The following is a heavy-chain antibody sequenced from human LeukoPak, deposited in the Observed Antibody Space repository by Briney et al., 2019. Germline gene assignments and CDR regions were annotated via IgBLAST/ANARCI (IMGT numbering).Heavy chain of an antibody. D-gene: IGHD3-3*01. Sequence: SETLSLACTVAGASISSYGGSWVRQPPGEGLGWGGYIYTSGSTNYNPSLKSRVTISVDTSKHHFSLKLSSVTPADTAVYYCARLGRDFWSGYYYYYYIDVWAKGPTVTVSS. J-gene: IGHJ6*03. V-gene: IGHV4-4*09. CDR1: GASISSYG. CDR3: ARLGRDFWSGYYYYYYIDV. CDR2: IYTSGST.